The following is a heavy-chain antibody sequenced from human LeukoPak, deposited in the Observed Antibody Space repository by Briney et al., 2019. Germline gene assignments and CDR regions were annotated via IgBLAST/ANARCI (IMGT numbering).Heavy chain of an antibody. V-gene: IGHV3-23*01. D-gene: IGHD3-22*01. J-gene: IGHJ4*02. CDR2: ISGSGGSI. Sequence: GGSLRLSCAASGFTFSSYAMSWVRQAPGKGLAWVSSISGSGGSIYYADSVKGRFTISRDNFKNILYLQMNSLRAEDTAVYYCAKDRDDSSGFYHDYWGQGTLLTVSS. CDR1: GFTFSSYA. CDR3: AKDRDDSSGFYHDY.